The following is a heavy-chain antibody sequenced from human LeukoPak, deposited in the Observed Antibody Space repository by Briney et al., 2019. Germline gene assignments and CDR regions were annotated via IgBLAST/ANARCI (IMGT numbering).Heavy chain of an antibody. D-gene: IGHD6-19*01. Sequence: PSETLSLTCTVSGGSISSGSYYWSWIRQPAGKGLEWIGRIYTSGSTNYNPSLKSRVTISVDTSKNQFSLKLSSVTAADTAVYYCARDQEYSSGWYWFDPWGQGTLVTVSS. CDR1: GGSISSGSYY. CDR2: IYTSGST. J-gene: IGHJ5*02. V-gene: IGHV4-61*02. CDR3: ARDQEYSSGWYWFDP.